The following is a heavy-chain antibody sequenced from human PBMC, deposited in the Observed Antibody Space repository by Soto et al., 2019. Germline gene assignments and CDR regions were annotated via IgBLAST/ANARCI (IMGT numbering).Heavy chain of an antibody. J-gene: IGHJ2*01. Sequence: QVQLVESGGGVVQPGRSLRLSCSASGFTFSTYAMQWVRQAPGKGLEWVAVVSSEGGTQFYADFVKGRFTISRDNSRNSLYLQMSSLTTDDAAIYYCARENYYGGHVIGSLDLWGSGTLVSVSS. CDR3: ARENYYGGHVIGSLDL. D-gene: IGHD3-22*01. V-gene: IGHV3-30-3*01. CDR2: VSSEGGTQ. CDR1: GFTFSTYA.